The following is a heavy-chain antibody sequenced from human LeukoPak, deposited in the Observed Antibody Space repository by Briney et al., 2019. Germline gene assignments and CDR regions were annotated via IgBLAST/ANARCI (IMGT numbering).Heavy chain of an antibody. J-gene: IGHJ5*02. CDR2: IYPGDSDT. CDR3: ASQPSDCSGGSCYSGWFDP. D-gene: IGHD2-15*01. Sequence: GESLKISCKGSGYSFTSYWTGWVRQMPGKGLEWMGIIYPGDSDTRYSPSFQGQVTISADKSISTAYLQWSSLKASDTAMYYCASQPSDCSGGSCYSGWFDPWGQGTLVTVSS. CDR1: GYSFTSYW. V-gene: IGHV5-51*01.